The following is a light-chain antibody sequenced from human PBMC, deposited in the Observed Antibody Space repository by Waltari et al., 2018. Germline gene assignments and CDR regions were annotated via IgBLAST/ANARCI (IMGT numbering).Light chain of an antibody. CDR1: SSDVGRYDY. V-gene: IGLV2-14*03. J-gene: IGLJ2*01. CDR3: ASYTYSSNVV. CDR2: DVR. Sequence: QSALTQPASVSGSSGQSITISCTGSSSDVGRYDYVSWYQQLPGKAPKLLIFDVRVRPSGVSNLFAGSKSGNTASLTISGRQAEDDADYYCASYTYSSNVVFGGGTKVTV.